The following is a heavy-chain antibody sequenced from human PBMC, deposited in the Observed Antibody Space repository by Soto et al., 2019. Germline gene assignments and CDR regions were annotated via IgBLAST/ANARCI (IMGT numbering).Heavy chain of an antibody. CDR1: GFSVSASY. D-gene: IGHD5-18*01. J-gene: IGHJ4*02. CDR2: IYGGGTT. Sequence: PGGSLRLSCAASGFSVSASYMNWVRQAPGKGLEWVSVIYGGGTTDYADSAKGRFTISRDNSMNTLHLQMNSLRAEDTAVYYCARDLFNTALDYWGQGTLVTVSS. V-gene: IGHV3-66*01. CDR3: ARDLFNTALDY.